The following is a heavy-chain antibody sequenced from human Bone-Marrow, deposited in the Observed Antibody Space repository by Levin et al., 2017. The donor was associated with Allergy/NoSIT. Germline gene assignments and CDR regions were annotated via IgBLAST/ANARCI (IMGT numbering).Heavy chain of an antibody. V-gene: IGHV3-11*05. CDR1: GFTFSDYY. Sequence: GGSLRLSCGASGFTFSDYYMSWIRQAPGKGLEWVSYISTSSTHTKYADSVKGRFTISRDNPNNSLYLQMNSLRAEDTAVYYCAREVLDDSGSYVDQWGQGTLISVSS. CDR2: ISTSSTHT. D-gene: IGHD3-10*01. J-gene: IGHJ4*02. CDR3: AREVLDDSGSYVDQ.